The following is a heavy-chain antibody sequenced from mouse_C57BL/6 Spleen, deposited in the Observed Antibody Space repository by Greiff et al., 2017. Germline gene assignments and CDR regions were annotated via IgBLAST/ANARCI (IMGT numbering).Heavy chain of an antibody. CDR2: IDPETGGT. V-gene: IGHV1-15*01. D-gene: IGHD2-3*01. J-gene: IGHJ3*01. CDR3: TRVWLLPSFAY. Sequence: VQLQESGAELVRPGASVTLSCKASGYTFTDYEMHWVKQTPVHGLEWIGAIDPETGGTAYNQKFKGKAILTADKSSSTAYMELRSLTSEDSAVYYCTRVWLLPSFAYWGQGTLVTVSA. CDR1: GYTFTDYE.